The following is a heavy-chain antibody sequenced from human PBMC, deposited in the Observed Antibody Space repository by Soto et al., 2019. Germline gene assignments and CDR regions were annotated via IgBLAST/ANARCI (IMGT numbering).Heavy chain of an antibody. J-gene: IGHJ5*02. CDR3: ARDGVVDHWFDP. CDR2: IYYGGST. CDR1: RCSLSRGGYY. V-gene: IGHV4-31*03. D-gene: IGHD2-2*01. Sequence: PSETLSLTCTFFRCSLSRGGYYWSLLRQHPGKGLEWIGYIYYGGSTYYNPSLKSRVTISVDTSKNQFSLKLSSVTAADTAVYYCARDGVVDHWFDPWGQGTLVTISS.